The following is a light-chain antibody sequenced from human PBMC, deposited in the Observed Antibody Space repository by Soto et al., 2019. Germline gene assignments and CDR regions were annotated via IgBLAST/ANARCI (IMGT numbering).Light chain of an antibody. CDR2: GVS. CDR3: QQYNIYPLT. Sequence: DIQMTQSPSTLSASVGDRVTITCRASQTISHWLAWFQQKPGKAPNLLIYGVSNLASGVPSRFSGSESGTDFTLTISNLQPEDSATYYCQQYNIYPLTFGGGTKVEIK. CDR1: QTISHW. V-gene: IGKV1-5*03. J-gene: IGKJ4*01.